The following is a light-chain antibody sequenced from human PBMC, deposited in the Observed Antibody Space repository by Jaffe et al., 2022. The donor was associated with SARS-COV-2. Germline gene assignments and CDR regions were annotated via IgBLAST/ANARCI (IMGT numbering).Light chain of an antibody. J-gene: IGLJ2*01. CDR2: EVS. CDR3: SSYTSSSNRP. V-gene: IGLV2-14*01. Sequence: QSALTQPASVSGSPGQSITISCTGTSSDVGGYNYVSWYQQHPGKAPKLMIYEVSNRPSGVSNRFSGSKSGNTASLTISGLQAEDEADYYCSSYTSSSNRPFGGGTKLTVL. CDR1: SSDVGGYNY.